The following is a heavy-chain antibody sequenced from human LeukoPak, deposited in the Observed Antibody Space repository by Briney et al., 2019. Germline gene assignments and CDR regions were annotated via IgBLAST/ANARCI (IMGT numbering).Heavy chain of an antibody. V-gene: IGHV3-48*04. CDR3: ARVPPGVAVAGD. CDR1: GFAFNSYS. CDR2: ITSSSGTI. D-gene: IGHD6-19*01. J-gene: IGHJ4*02. Sequence: GGSLRLSCAAYGFAFNSYSMNWVRQAPGKGLEWVSYITSSSGTIYYADSVKGRFTISRDNAKNSLYLQMNSLRAEDTAVYYCARVPPGVAVAGDWGQGTLVTVSS.